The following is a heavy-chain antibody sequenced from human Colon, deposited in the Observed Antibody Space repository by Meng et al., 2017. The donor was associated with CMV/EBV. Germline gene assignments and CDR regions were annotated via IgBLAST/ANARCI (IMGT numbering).Heavy chain of an antibody. J-gene: IGHJ5*02. CDR3: ARAPFYDSRGYQWFDP. Sequence: ASVKVSCKASGYTFTGYYMHWVRQAPGQGLEWMGWINPNSGGTNYAQKFQGRVTMTRDTSISTAYMELSSLRSDDTAVYYCARAPFYDSRGYQWFDPWGQGTLVTVSS. V-gene: IGHV1-2*02. CDR1: GYTFTGYY. D-gene: IGHD3-22*01. CDR2: INPNSGGT.